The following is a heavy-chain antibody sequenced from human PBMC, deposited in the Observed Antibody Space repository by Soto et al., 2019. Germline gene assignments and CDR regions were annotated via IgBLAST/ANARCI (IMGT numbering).Heavy chain of an antibody. CDR3: ARGIEYYDFWSGYYNRDAFDI. CDR1: GGTFSSYA. CDR2: IIPIFGTA. V-gene: IGHV1-69*13. Sequence: ASVKVSCKASGGTFSSYAISWVRQAPGQGLEWMGGIIPIFGTANYAQKFQGRVTITADESTSTAYMELSSLRSEDTAVYYCARGIEYYDFWSGYYNRDAFDIWGQGTMVTVSS. D-gene: IGHD3-3*01. J-gene: IGHJ3*02.